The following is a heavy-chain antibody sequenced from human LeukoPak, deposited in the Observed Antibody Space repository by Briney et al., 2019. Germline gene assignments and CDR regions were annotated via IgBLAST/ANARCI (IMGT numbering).Heavy chain of an antibody. CDR1: GGSISSYY. J-gene: IGHJ4*02. V-gene: IGHV4-59*01. CDR2: IYDSGNT. CDR3: TRGYSYGSYYFDN. D-gene: IGHD5-18*01. Sequence: SETLSLTCTVSGGSISSYYWRWIRQPPGKGLEWIGYIYDSGNTNYNPSLKSRVTISVDTSKNQFSLKLSSMTAADTAIYYCTRGYSYGSYYFDNWGQGTLVTVSS.